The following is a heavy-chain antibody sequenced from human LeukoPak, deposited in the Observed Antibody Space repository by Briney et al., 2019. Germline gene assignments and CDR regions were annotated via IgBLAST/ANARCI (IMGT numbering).Heavy chain of an antibody. D-gene: IGHD3-16*01. CDR2: VNTDGSSK. V-gene: IGHV3-74*01. J-gene: IGHJ4*02. Sequence: GGSLRLSCAASGFTFSTYWMHWVRQAPGKGPMWVSRVNTDGSSKLYADSVKGRFTISRDNAKSTLYLEMNSLRVKDTAVYYCAREHHDVLSRVGFDYWGQGILVTVAS. CDR1: GFTFSTYW. CDR3: AREHHDVLSRVGFDY.